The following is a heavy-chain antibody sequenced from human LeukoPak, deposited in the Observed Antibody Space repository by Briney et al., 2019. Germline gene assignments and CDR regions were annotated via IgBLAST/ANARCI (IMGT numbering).Heavy chain of an antibody. CDR2: IYYSGST. CDR3: ERSPLRYSGGDAPLDY. V-gene: IGHV4-59*01. J-gene: IGHJ4*02. Sequence: SETLSLTCTVSGGSISSYYWSWIRQPPGKGLEWIGYIYYSGSTNYNPSLKSRVTISVDTSKNQFSLKLSSVTAADTAVYYCERSPLRYSGGDAPLDYWGQGTLVTVSS. CDR1: GGSISSYY. D-gene: IGHD3-9*01.